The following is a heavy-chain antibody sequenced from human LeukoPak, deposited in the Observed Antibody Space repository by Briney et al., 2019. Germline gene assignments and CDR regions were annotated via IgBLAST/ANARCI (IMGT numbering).Heavy chain of an antibody. CDR3: ARVAGQWPPRYYFDY. J-gene: IGHJ4*02. D-gene: IGHD6-19*01. V-gene: IGHV1-18*01. CDR1: GYTFTSYG. CDR2: ISAYNGNT. Sequence: ASVKVSCKASGYTFTSYGISWVRQAPGQGLEWMGWISAYNGNTNYAQQLQGRVTMTTDTSTSTAYMELRSLRSDDTAVYYCARVAGQWPPRYYFDYWGQGTLVTVSS.